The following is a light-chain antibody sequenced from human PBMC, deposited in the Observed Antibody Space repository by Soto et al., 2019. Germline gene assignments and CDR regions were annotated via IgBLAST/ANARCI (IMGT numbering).Light chain of an antibody. V-gene: IGKV1-5*01. Sequence: DVQMTQSPSTLSASVGDRVTITCRASQSINNLLAWYQQKPGKAPKFLIYDVSTLESGVPSRFSGSGSGTEFTLTISSLQPEDVATYYCQQYDSYPLTLGGGTKVDIK. CDR3: QQYDSYPLT. CDR2: DVS. J-gene: IGKJ4*01. CDR1: QSINNL.